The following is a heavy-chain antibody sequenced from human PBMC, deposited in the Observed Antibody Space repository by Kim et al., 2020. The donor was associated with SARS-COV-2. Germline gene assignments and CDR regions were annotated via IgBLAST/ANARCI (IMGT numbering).Heavy chain of an antibody. J-gene: IGHJ4*02. CDR2: IKQDGSEK. CDR3: ARDNDYYDSSGYIDY. D-gene: IGHD3-22*01. Sequence: GGSLRLSCAASGFTFSSYWMSWVRQAPGKGLEWVANIKQDGSEKYYVDSVKGRFTISRDNAKNSLYLQMNSLRAEDTAVYYCARDNDYYDSSGYIDYWGQGTLVTVSS. V-gene: IGHV3-7*01. CDR1: GFTFSSYW.